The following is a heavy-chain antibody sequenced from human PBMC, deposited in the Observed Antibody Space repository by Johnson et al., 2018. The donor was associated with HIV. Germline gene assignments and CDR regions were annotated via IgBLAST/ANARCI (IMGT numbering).Heavy chain of an antibody. J-gene: IGHJ3*02. CDR3: AKDRGVYPAGWGDYSLNAFDI. V-gene: IGHV3-30*04. CDR1: GFTFSSYA. D-gene: IGHD2-15*01. Sequence: QVQLVESGGGVVQPGRSLRLSCEASGFTFSSYAMHWVRQAPGKGLEWVAVISYDGSNTYYADSVKGRFPISRDNSKNTLYLQMNSLRAEDTAVYYCAKDRGVYPAGWGDYSLNAFDIWGQGTMVTVSS. CDR2: ISYDGSNT.